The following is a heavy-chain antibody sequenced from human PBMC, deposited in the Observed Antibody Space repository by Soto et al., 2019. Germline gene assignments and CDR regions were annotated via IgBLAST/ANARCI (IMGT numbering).Heavy chain of an antibody. Sequence: SETLSLTCTVSGGSISSYYWSWIRQPPGKGLEWIGYIYYSGSTNYNPSLKSRVTISVDTSKNQFSLKLSSVTAADTAVYYCARDFHYYGSGGYYNGGAFDIWGQGTMVTVSS. CDR1: GGSISSYY. CDR2: IYYSGST. D-gene: IGHD3-10*01. CDR3: ARDFHYYGSGGYYNGGAFDI. J-gene: IGHJ3*02. V-gene: IGHV4-59*01.